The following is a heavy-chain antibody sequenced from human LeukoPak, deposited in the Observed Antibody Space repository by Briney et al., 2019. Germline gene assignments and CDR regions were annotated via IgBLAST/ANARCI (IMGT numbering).Heavy chain of an antibody. CDR1: GFTFSSYA. Sequence: GGSLRLSSAASGFTFSSYAMHWVRQAPGKGLEYVSAISSNGGSTYYANSVKGRFTISRDNSKNTLYLQMGSLRAEDMAVYYCARSYMVRGAPGMDVWGKGTTVTVSS. CDR2: ISSNGGST. J-gene: IGHJ6*04. V-gene: IGHV3-64*01. D-gene: IGHD3-10*01. CDR3: ARSYMVRGAPGMDV.